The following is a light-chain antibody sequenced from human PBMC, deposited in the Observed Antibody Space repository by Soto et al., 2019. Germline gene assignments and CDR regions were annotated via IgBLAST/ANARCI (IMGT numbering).Light chain of an antibody. CDR1: QSVSSN. V-gene: IGKV3-15*01. CDR3: QQYNNWPPT. Sequence: EIVMTQSPATLSGSPGERATLSCRASQSVSSNLAWYQQKPGQAPRLLIYGASTRATGIPATFSGSGTGTEFTLTISSLQSEDFAVYYCQQYNNWPPTFGQGTKVDIK. CDR2: GAS. J-gene: IGKJ1*01.